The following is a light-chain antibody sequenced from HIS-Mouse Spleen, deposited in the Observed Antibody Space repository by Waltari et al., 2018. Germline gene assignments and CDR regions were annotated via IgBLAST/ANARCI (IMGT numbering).Light chain of an antibody. CDR1: TSDVGGYNY. V-gene: IGLV2-11*01. CDR3: CSYAGSYTLV. CDR2: DVS. J-gene: IGLJ2*01. Sequence: QSALTQPRSVSGSPGQSVTLSCPGTTSDVGGYNYVSWYQQHPGKAPKLMIYDVSKRPSGVPDRFSGSKSGTTASLTISGLQAEDEADYYCCSYAGSYTLVFGGGTKLTVL.